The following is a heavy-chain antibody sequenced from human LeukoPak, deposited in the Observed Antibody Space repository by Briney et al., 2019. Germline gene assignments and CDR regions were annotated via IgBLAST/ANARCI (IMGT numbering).Heavy chain of an antibody. J-gene: IGHJ4*02. CDR3: AIGRDYGDYIVGY. CDR2: ISYDGSNK. Sequence: GGSLRLSCAASGFTFSSYGMHWVRQAPGKGLEWVAVISYDGSNKYYADSVKGRFAISRDNSKNTLYLQMNSLRAEDTAVYYCAIGRDYGDYIVGYWGQGTLVTVSS. CDR1: GFTFSSYG. V-gene: IGHV3-30*03. D-gene: IGHD4-17*01.